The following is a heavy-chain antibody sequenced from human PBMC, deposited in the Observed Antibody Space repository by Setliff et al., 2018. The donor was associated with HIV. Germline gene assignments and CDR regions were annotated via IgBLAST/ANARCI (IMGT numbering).Heavy chain of an antibody. CDR3: FLFYDDRSGFYWD. V-gene: IGHV4-4*02. CDR2: IYHSEYT. CDR1: GGSISSDNW. D-gene: IGHD3-22*01. J-gene: IGHJ4*02. Sequence: SETLSLTCAVSGGSISSDNWWTWVRQAPGKGLEWIGEIYHSEYTNYNPSLKSRVSMSVDKSKNQFSVKLTSVTAADTAVYYCFLFYDDRSGFYWDWGQGTPVTVSS.